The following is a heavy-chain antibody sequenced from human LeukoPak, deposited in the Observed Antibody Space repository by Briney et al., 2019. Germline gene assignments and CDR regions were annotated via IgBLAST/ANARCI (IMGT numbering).Heavy chain of an antibody. V-gene: IGHV3-9*01. CDR3: AKFAYLTENDPFDY. J-gene: IGHJ4*02. CDR1: GFTFDDYA. Sequence: PGGSLRLSCAASGFTFDDYAMHWVRQAPGKGLEWVSGISWNSGSIGYADSVKGRFTISRDNAKNSLYLQMNSLRAEDTALYYCAKFAYLTENDPFDYWGQGTLVTVSS. CDR2: ISWNSGSI. D-gene: IGHD1-1*01.